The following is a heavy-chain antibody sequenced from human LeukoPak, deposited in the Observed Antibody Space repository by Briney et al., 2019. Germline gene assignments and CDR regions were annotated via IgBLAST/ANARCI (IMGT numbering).Heavy chain of an antibody. J-gene: IGHJ4*02. CDR1: GGTFSSYA. V-gene: IGHV1-69*05. CDR3: ASTPYASSGYLRP. CDR2: IIPIFGTA. Sequence: GSSVKVSCKASGGTFSSYAISWVRQAPGQGLEWMGRIIPIFGTANYAQKFQGRVTITTDESTSTAYMELSSLRSEDTAVYYCASTPYASSGYLRPWGQGTLVTVSS. D-gene: IGHD3-22*01.